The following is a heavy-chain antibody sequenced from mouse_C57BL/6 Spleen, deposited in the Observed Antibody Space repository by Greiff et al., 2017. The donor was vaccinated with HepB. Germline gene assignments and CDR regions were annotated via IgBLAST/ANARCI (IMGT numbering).Heavy chain of an antibody. CDR2: IYPRSGHT. V-gene: IGHV1-81*01. D-gene: IGHD3-1*01. CDR1: GYTFTSSG. J-gene: IGHJ4*01. CDR3: GGISGAMDY. Sequence: VQLQQSGAELARPGASVKLSCKASGYTFTSSGISWVKQRTGQGLEWIGEIYPRSGHTYYNEKFKGKATLTAEKSSSTAYMELRSLTSADSAVYFCGGISGAMDYWGQGTSVTVSS.